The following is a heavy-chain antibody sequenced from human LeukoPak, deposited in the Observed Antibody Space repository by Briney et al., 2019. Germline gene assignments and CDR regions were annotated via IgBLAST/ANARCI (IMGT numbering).Heavy chain of an antibody. CDR2: INHSGST. J-gene: IGHJ3*02. Sequence: PSETLSLTCAVYGGSFSGYYWSWIRQPPGKGLEWIGEINHSGSTNYNPSLKSRVTISVDTSKNQFSLKLSSVTAADTAVYYCARHGKAAPYFYTFDICGQGTVVAVSS. CDR3: ARHGKAAPYFYTFDI. D-gene: IGHD2/OR15-2a*01. V-gene: IGHV4-34*01. CDR1: GGSFSGYY.